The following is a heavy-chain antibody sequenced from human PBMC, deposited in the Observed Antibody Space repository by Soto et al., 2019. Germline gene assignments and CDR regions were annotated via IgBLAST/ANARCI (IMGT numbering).Heavy chain of an antibody. CDR3: ARGHRYGMDV. Sequence: QVQLVESGGGLVKPGGSLRLSCAASGFTFSDYYMSWIRQAPGKGLEWVSYITSSSSYTNYADSGKGRFTISRDNAKNSLYLQMNSVRAEDTAVYYCARGHRYGMDVWGQGTTVTVSS. J-gene: IGHJ6*02. V-gene: IGHV3-11*05. CDR1: GFTFSDYY. CDR2: ITSSSSYT.